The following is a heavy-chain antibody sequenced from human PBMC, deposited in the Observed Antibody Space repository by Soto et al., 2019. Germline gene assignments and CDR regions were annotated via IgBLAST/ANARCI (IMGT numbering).Heavy chain of an antibody. CDR1: GGSISSGGYS. D-gene: IGHD4-4*01. CDR2: IYHSGST. V-gene: IGHV4-30-2*01. CDR3: ARIQYHYGMDV. Sequence: PSETRSLTCAVSGGSISSGGYSWSWIRQPPGKGLEWIGYIYHSGSTYYNPSLKSRVTISVDRSKNQFSLKLSSVTAADTAVYYCARIQYHYGMDVWGQGTTVTSP. J-gene: IGHJ6*02.